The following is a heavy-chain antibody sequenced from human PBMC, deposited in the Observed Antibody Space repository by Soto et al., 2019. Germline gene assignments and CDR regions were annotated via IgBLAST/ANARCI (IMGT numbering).Heavy chain of an antibody. V-gene: IGHV3-23*01. D-gene: IGHD4-17*01. CDR2: ISASGDNT. Sequence: GSLRLSCAASGFTFSGNAMSWVRQAQGKGLEWVSSISASGDNTYYADSVKGRFTISRDNSKDTLYLQMKTLRADDTAVYYCAKLIGPTGGYWGQGTLVTVSS. CDR1: GFTFSGNA. J-gene: IGHJ4*02. CDR3: AKLIGPTGGY.